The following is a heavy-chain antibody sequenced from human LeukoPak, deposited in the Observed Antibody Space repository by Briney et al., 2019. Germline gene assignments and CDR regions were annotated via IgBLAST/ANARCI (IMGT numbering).Heavy chain of an antibody. J-gene: IGHJ4*02. CDR3: ARVEHSSSWSPDY. CDR1: GGSFSGYY. D-gene: IGHD6-13*01. CDR2: INHSGST. V-gene: IGHV4-34*01. Sequence: ASETLSLTCAVYGGSFSGYYWSWIRQPPGKGLEWIGEINHSGSTNYNPSLKSRVTISVDTSKNQFSLKLSSVTAADTAVYYCARVEHSSSWSPDYWGQGTLVTVSS.